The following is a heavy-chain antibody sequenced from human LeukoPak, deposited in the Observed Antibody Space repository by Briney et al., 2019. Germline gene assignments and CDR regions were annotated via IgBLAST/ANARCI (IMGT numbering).Heavy chain of an antibody. CDR2: INGSGGST. J-gene: IGHJ4*02. Sequence: GGSLRLSCAASGFTFSSYAMSWVRQAPGKGLEWVSAINGSGGSTYYPDSVKGRFTISRDNYKNTLYLQMNSLRAEDTAVYYCAKVCGFGELYEFWGQGTLVSVST. D-gene: IGHD3-10*01. V-gene: IGHV3-23*01. CDR1: GFTFSSYA. CDR3: AKVCGFGELYEF.